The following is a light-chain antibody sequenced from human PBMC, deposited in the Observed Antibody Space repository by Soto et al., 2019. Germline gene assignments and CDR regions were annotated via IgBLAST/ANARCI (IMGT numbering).Light chain of an antibody. Sequence: EIVLTQCPATLSLSPGERATLSCRASQIVTKYLAWYQQNPGQAPRLLIYDASNRATGIPARFSGSGSGTDFTLTISSREPEDFAVYYCQQRSNWPSGTFGQGTKVEIK. CDR3: QQRSNWPSGT. V-gene: IGKV3-11*01. CDR2: DAS. CDR1: QIVTKY. J-gene: IGKJ1*01.